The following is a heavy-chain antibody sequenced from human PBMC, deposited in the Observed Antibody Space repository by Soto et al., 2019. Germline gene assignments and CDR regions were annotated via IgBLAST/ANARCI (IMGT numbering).Heavy chain of an antibody. J-gene: IGHJ5*02. CDR2: INSDGSGK. Sequence: GGSLRLSYAASGFSLINFWMAWVRQTGKGLEWVANINSDGSGKYYVDSVKGRFTISRDDAKNTLYLQMNSLRVEDSGIYFCARDYFFSISSWGQGTLVTVSS. D-gene: IGHD3-10*01. CDR1: GFSLINFW. CDR3: ARDYFFSISS. V-gene: IGHV3-7*01.